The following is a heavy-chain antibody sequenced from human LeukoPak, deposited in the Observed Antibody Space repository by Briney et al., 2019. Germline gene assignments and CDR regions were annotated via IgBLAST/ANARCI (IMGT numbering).Heavy chain of an antibody. V-gene: IGHV3-23*01. CDR2: ISGSGGST. J-gene: IGHJ5*02. CDR3: AKMLGRYDSSGYPGWFDP. D-gene: IGHD3-22*01. Sequence: GGSLRLSCAASGFTFSSYAMSWVRQAPGKGLEWVSAISGSGGSTYYADSVKGRFTISRDNSKNTLYLQMNSLRAEDTAVYYCAKMLGRYDSSGYPGWFDPWGQGTLVTVSS. CDR1: GFTFSSYA.